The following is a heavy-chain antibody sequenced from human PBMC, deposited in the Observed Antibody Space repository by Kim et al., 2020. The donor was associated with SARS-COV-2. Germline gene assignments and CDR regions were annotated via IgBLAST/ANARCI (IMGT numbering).Heavy chain of an antibody. J-gene: IGHJ6*02. Sequence: GGSLRLSCAASGLTFNNYWMTWVRQAPGKGLEWVANINQDGSEAYYVDSVKGRFTISRDNAENALHLQMKSLRAEDAAVYYCARVGYYYYYAMDVCGQGT. CDR2: INQDGSEA. CDR3: ARVGYYYYYAMDV. CDR1: GLTFNNYW. V-gene: IGHV3-7*01.